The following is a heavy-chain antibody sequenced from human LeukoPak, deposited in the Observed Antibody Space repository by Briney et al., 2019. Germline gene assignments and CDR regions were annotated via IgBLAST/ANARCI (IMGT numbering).Heavy chain of an antibody. CDR3: ARSIYGDYPAY. CDR1: GFTVSSNY. D-gene: IGHD4-17*01. V-gene: IGHV3-66*01. J-gene: IGHJ4*02. CDR2: IYSGGST. Sequence: GGSLRLSCAASGFTVSSNYMSWVRQAPGKGLEWVSVIYSGGSTYYADSVKGRFTISRDNSKNTLYLQMNSLRAEDTAVYYCARSIYGDYPAYWGQGTLVTVSS.